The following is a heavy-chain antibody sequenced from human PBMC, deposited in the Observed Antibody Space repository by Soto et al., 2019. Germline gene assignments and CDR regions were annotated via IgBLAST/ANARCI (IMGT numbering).Heavy chain of an antibody. CDR1: RSTFNNYA. D-gene: IGHD6-19*01. Sequence: SVKVSCKTSRSTFNNYAISWVRRAPGQGLEWMGGIIPISGTANYAQRFQGRVTITADESTTTAYMDLSSLRSEDTALYYCARAGTSGWYFFDYWGQGTLVTV. J-gene: IGHJ4*02. CDR2: IIPISGTA. CDR3: ARAGTSGWYFFDY. V-gene: IGHV1-69*13.